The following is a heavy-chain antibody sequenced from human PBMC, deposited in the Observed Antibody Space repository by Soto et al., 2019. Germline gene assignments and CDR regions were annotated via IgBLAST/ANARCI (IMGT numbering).Heavy chain of an antibody. CDR3: ARGDGGMITFGGVIADY. CDR1: GYTFTGYY. J-gene: IGHJ4*02. CDR2: INPNSGGT. Sequence: QVQLVQSGAEVKKPGASVKVSCKASGYTFTGYYMHWVRQAPGQGLEWMGWINPNSGGTNYAQKFQGWVTMTRDTSISTAYMELSRLRSDDTAVYYCARGDGGMITFGGVIADYWGQGTLVTVSS. V-gene: IGHV1-2*04. D-gene: IGHD3-16*02.